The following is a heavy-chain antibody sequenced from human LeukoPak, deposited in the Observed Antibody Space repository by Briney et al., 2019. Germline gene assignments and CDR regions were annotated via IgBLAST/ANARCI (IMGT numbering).Heavy chain of an antibody. V-gene: IGHV3-33*01. CDR1: GFTFGRYC. D-gene: IGHD5-18*01. CDR2: VCYEGSNK. CDR3: ARDAAPAMVHDY. J-gene: IGHJ4*02. Sequence: GGCLRLSWAASGFTFGRYCMHWVRQPAGKGRGWVAVVCYEGSNKYYADSLQGRFTISRDNSKNTLYLQMNSLRAEDTAVYYCARDAAPAMVHDYWGQGTLVTVSS.